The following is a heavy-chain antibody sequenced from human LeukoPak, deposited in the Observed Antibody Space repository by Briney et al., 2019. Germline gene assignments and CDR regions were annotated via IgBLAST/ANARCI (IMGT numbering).Heavy chain of an antibody. CDR1: GYIFTSHY. CDR2: INPSGGST. D-gene: IGHD5-12*01. Sequence: GASVKVSCKASGYIFTSHYIHWVRQAPGQGLEWMGIINPSGGSTSYAQNFKGRLTMTRDTSTSTVYMELSSLRSEDTAVYYCARDPILVATDDAFDVWGQGTRVTVSS. J-gene: IGHJ3*01. V-gene: IGHV1-46*01. CDR3: ARDPILVATDDAFDV.